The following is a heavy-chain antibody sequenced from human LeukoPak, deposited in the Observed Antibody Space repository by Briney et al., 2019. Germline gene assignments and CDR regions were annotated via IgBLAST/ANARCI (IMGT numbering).Heavy chain of an antibody. V-gene: IGHV3-30*04. D-gene: IGHD7-27*01. J-gene: IGHJ4*02. CDR3: ARGGNWGYLDY. CDR1: GFSFNMFP. Sequence: GGSLRLSCAASGFSFNMFPMHWVRQAPGQGLECVAVISYNGNNKYYADSVNGRFTISRDNSKNTLFLQMNSLRTEDTTIYHCARGGNWGYLDYWGQGTLVTVSS. CDR2: ISYNGNNK.